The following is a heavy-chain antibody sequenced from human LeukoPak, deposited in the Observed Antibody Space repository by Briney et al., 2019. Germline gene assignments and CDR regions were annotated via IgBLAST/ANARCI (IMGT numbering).Heavy chain of an antibody. Sequence: SETLSLTCTVSGYSISGYYWSWIRQPAGKGLEWIGRIYTSGSSNYNPSLKSRVTMSVDTSKNQFSLKLSYVTAADTAVYYCARVDVFGVVSSDYYYYYMDVWGKGTTVTVSS. CDR3: ARVDVFGVVSSDYYYYYMDV. D-gene: IGHD3-3*01. CDR2: IYTSGSS. CDR1: GYSISGYY. J-gene: IGHJ6*03. V-gene: IGHV4-4*07.